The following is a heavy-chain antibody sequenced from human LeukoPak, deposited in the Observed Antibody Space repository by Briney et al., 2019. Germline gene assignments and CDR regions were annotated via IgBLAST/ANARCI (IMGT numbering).Heavy chain of an antibody. D-gene: IGHD3-10*01. V-gene: IGHV4-30-4*08. CDR1: GGSVTNNDYY. Sequence: SQTLSLTRTVSGGSVTNNDYYWTWIRQPPGKGLEWIGYIYYSGSTYYNPSLESRLTISVDTSKNQFSLNLSSVTAADTAVYYCARVVGIIFVRGIFNYYYYMDVWGKGTTVTVSS. CDR3: ARVVGIIFVRGIFNYYYYMDV. J-gene: IGHJ6*03. CDR2: IYYSGST.